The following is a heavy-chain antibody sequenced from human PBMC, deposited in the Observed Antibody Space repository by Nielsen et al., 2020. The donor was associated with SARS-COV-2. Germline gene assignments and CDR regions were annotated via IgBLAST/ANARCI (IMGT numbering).Heavy chain of an antibody. CDR1: GDSISSSSHY. V-gene: IGHV4-39*01. D-gene: IGHD6-13*01. CDR2: IYYSGYT. J-gene: IGHJ1*01. Sequence: SETLSLTCTVSGDSISSSSHYWAWIRQPPGRGPEWIASIYYSGYTYFNPSLKSRVTISVDTSKNQFSLKLSSVTAADTAVYYCAKMSPPGMAAGSAEYFQYWGQGTLVTVSS. CDR3: AKMSPPGMAAGSAEYFQY.